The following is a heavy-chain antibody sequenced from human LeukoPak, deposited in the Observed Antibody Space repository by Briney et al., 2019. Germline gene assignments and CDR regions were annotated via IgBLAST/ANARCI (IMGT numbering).Heavy chain of an antibody. D-gene: IGHD3-22*01. J-gene: IGHJ3*02. V-gene: IGHV4-59*01. CDR1: GGSISSYY. Sequence: KPSETLSLTCTVSGGSISSYYWSWIRQPPGKGLEWIGYIYYSGSTNYNPSLKSRVTISVDTSKNQFSMKLSSVTAADTDVYYCARGLYDSSGYYYPESAFDIWGQGTMVTVSS. CDR2: IYYSGST. CDR3: ARGLYDSSGYYYPESAFDI.